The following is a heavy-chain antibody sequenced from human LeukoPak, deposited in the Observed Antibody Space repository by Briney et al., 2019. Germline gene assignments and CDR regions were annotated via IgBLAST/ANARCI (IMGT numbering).Heavy chain of an antibody. CDR1: GFTFSDYY. D-gene: IGHD3-10*01. J-gene: IGHJ4*02. CDR3: AREGGFGEFTDY. Sequence: GGSLRLSCAASGFTFSDYYMSWIRQAPGKGLEWVSYISSSGRIIYYADSVKGRFTISRDNSKNTLYLQMNSLRAEGTAVYYCAREGGFGEFTDYWGQGTLVTVSS. V-gene: IGHV3-11*04. CDR2: ISSSGRII.